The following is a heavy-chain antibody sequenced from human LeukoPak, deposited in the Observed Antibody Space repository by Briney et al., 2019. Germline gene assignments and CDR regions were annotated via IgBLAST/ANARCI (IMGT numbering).Heavy chain of an antibody. D-gene: IGHD6-13*01. CDR2: MNPNSGNT. CDR1: GYTFTSYD. Sequence: ASVKVSCKASGYTFTSYDINWVRQATGQGLEWTGWMNPNSGNTGYAQKFQGRVTMTRNTSISTAYMELSSLRSEDTAVYYCARPRRAAAGTRNWFDPWGQGTLVTVSS. J-gene: IGHJ5*02. V-gene: IGHV1-8*01. CDR3: ARPRRAAAGTRNWFDP.